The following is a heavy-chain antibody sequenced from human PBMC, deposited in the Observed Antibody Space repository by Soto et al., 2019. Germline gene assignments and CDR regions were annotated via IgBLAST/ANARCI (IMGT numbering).Heavy chain of an antibody. D-gene: IGHD4-17*01. J-gene: IGHJ6*03. V-gene: IGHV1-3*01. CDR2: INAGNGNT. Sequence: GASVKVSCKASGYTFTNYAVHWVRQAPGQRLEWMGWINAGNGNTKYSQKFQGRVTITWDTSASTAYMELSSLRSEDTALYFCAREGVTVTTTYYYYYLDVWGKGTQVTLAS. CDR3: AREGVTVTTTYYYYYLDV. CDR1: GYTFTNYA.